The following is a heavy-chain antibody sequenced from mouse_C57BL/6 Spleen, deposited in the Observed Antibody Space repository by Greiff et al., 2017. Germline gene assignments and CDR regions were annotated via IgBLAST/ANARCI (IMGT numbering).Heavy chain of an antibody. Sequence: DVKLVESGGGLVQPKGSLKLSCAASGFSFNTYAMNWVRQAPGKGLEWVARIRSKSNNYATYYADSVKDRFTISRDDSESMLYLQMNNLKTEDTAMYYCVRGGTGIFDYWGQGTTLTVSS. CDR3: VRGGTGIFDY. CDR1: GFSFNTYA. V-gene: IGHV10-1*01. CDR2: IRSKSNNYAT. D-gene: IGHD4-1*01. J-gene: IGHJ2*01.